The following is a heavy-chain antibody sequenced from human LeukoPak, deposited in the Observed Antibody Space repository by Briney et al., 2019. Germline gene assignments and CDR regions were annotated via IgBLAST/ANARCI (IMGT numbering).Heavy chain of an antibody. CDR1: GFTFSSYA. V-gene: IGHV3-23*01. J-gene: IGHJ3*02. CDR2: ISGGGSGI. Sequence: PGGSLRLSYAPSGFTFSSYAMSWVRQAPGKGLEWVAVISGGGSGIYYADSVRGRFTISRDNSKNTVYLQMNSLRAEDTAIYYCAKAVGGSGYFSRGAFDIWGQGTMVTVSS. CDR3: AKAVGGSGYFSRGAFDI. D-gene: IGHD3-22*01.